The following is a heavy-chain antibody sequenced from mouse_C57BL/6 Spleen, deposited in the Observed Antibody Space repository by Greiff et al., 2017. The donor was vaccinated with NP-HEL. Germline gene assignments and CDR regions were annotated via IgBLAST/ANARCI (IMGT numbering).Heavy chain of an antibody. J-gene: IGHJ4*01. D-gene: IGHD2-4*01. CDR1: GYTFTRYW. Sequence: QVQLKQRGAELVMPGASVKLSCKASGYTFTRYWMHWVKQRPGQGLEWIGEIDPSDSYTNYNQKFKGKSTLTVDKSSSTAYMPLSSLTSEHSAVYYGARGGDDYVDYYAMDYWGQGTSVTVSS. V-gene: IGHV1-69*01. CDR2: IDPSDSYT. CDR3: ARGGDDYVDYYAMDY.